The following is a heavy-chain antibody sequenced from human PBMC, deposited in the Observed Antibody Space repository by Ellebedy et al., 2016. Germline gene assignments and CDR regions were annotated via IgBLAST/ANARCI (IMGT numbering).Heavy chain of an antibody. D-gene: IGHD2-2*02. CDR1: GGSINIYF. J-gene: IGHJ2*01. CDR3: ARDRRLTEHCAGTSCYTGDWSFDL. CDR2: IHTSGST. V-gene: IGHV4-4*07. Sequence: SETLSLXXTVSGGSINIYFWSWIRQPAGKGLEWIGRIHTSGSTNYNPSLKSRVTISVDTSRNQFSLKLSSVTAADTAVYYCARDRRLTEHCAGTSCYTGDWSFDLWGRGTLVTVSS.